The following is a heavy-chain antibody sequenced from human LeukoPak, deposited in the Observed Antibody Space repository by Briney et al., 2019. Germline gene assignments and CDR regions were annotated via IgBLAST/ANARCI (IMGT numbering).Heavy chain of an antibody. CDR3: ASGSNWNDPFDY. Sequence: ASVKVSCTASGCTFISYGIGWVRQAPGQGLEWMGWISGYNGNTNYAQKFQDRVTITTDTFTSTAYMELRSLGSDDTAVYYCASGSNWNDPFDYWGQGTLVTVSS. J-gene: IGHJ4*02. CDR2: ISGYNGNT. D-gene: IGHD1-1*01. CDR1: GCTFISYG. V-gene: IGHV1-18*01.